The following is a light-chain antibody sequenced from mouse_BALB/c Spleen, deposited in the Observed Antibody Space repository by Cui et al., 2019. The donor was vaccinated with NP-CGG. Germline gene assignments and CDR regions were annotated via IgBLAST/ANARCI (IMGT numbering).Light chain of an antibody. Sequence: QAVVTQESALTTSPGDTVTLTCPSTTRAVTTTNFTNWVQEKPDHLFTGLIGGTNNRPPGVPARFSGSLIGDKAALTITGAQTEDEAIYFCALWYNNHWVFGGGTKLTVL. CDR1: TRAVTTTNF. J-gene: IGLJ1*01. CDR3: ALWYNNHWV. CDR2: GTN. V-gene: IGLV1*01.